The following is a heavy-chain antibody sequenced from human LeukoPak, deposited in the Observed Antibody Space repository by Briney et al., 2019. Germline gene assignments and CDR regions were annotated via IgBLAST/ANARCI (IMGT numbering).Heavy chain of an antibody. Sequence: ASVKVSCKASGYTFTGYYMHWVRQAPGQGLEWMGWINPNSGGTNYAQKFQGRVTMTRDTSISTAYMELSRLRSDDTAVYYCARDTYGSGSSDLDYWGQGTLVTVSS. V-gene: IGHV1-2*02. CDR1: GYTFTGYY. D-gene: IGHD3-10*01. J-gene: IGHJ4*02. CDR2: INPNSGGT. CDR3: ARDTYGSGSSDLDY.